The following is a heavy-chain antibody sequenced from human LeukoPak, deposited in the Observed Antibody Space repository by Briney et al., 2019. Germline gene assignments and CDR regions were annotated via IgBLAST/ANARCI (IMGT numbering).Heavy chain of an antibody. CDR2: ISYDGSNK. D-gene: IGHD5-18*01. Sequence: GRSLRLSCAASGFTFSSYGIHWVRQAPGNGLEWVAFISYDGSNKYYADSVNGRFTISRDNSKNTLYLQMNSLRAEDTAVYYCARDFYSYGTFDYWGQGTLVTVSS. V-gene: IGHV3-30*19. CDR1: GFTFSSYG. CDR3: ARDFYSYGTFDY. J-gene: IGHJ4*02.